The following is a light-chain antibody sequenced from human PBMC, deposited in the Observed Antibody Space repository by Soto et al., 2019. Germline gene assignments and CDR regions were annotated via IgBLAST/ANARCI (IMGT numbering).Light chain of an antibody. CDR3: QQTYTSVAT. CDR1: QRVDSY. Sequence: DIQVTQSPSSLSASVGDSVTLSCQTSQRVDSYIHWYQHQSGKPQKLLSYASSTLQDGVPSRFSGGGSGTAFSLIITGLQPGDSATYYCQQTYTSVATFGQGTKVDIK. V-gene: IGKV1-39*01. J-gene: IGKJ1*01. CDR2: ASS.